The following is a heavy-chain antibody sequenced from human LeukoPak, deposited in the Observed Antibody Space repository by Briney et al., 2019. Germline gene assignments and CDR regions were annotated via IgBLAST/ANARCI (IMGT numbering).Heavy chain of an antibody. V-gene: IGHV3-21*04. CDR3: ARKGGPQDY. CDR1: GFTFSSYS. J-gene: IGHJ4*02. D-gene: IGHD3-16*01. CDR2: ISSSGSSI. Sequence: GGSLRLSCAASGFTFSSYSMNWVRQAPGKGLEWVSSISSSGSSIYYTDSVKGRFTISRDNAKNSLYLQMNGLRAEDTAVYYCARKGGPQDYWGQGTLVTVSS.